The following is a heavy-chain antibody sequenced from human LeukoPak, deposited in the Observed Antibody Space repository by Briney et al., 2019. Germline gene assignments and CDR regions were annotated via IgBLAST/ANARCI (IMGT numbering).Heavy chain of an antibody. J-gene: IGHJ6*02. V-gene: IGHV1-8*01. D-gene: IGHD5-12*01. CDR3: SRSRWLRSGAMDV. Sequence: RASVKVSCKASGYTFTSYDINWVRQATGQGLEWLGWMNPNSGDTLYAQKFQGRFTMTRNTSISTAYMELSSLRSDDTAVFYCSRSRWLRSGAMDVWGQGTTVIVSS. CDR1: GYTFTSYD. CDR2: MNPNSGDT.